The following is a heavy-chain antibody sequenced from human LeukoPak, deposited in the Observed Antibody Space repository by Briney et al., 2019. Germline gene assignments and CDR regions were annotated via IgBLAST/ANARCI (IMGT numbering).Heavy chain of an antibody. CDR2: IIPIFGTA. Sequence: ASVKVSCKASGGTFSSYAISWVRQAPGQGLEWMGGIIPIFGTANYAQKFQGRVTMTRNTSISTAYMELSSLRSEDTAVYYCARDYSSGWFDWFDPWGQGTLVTVSS. D-gene: IGHD6-19*01. J-gene: IGHJ5*02. CDR1: GGTFSSYA. V-gene: IGHV1-69*05. CDR3: ARDYSSGWFDWFDP.